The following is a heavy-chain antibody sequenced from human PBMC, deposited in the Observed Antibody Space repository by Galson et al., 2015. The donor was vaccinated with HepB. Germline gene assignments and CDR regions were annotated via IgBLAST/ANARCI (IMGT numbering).Heavy chain of an antibody. D-gene: IGHD6-19*01. V-gene: IGHV4-39*07. CDR3: ARESIAVAGSDY. CDR1: GGSISSSSYY. J-gene: IGHJ4*02. Sequence: ETLSLTCTVSGGSISSSSYYWGWIRQPPGKGLEWIGSIYYSGSTYYNPSLKSRVTISVDTSKNQFSLKLSSVTAADTAVYYCARESIAVAGSDYWGQGTLVTVSS. CDR2: IYYSGST.